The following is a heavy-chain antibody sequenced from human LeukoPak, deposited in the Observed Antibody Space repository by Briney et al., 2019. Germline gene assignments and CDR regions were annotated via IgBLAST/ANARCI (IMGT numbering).Heavy chain of an antibody. CDR2: INTDGSST. D-gene: IGHD6-13*01. J-gene: IGHJ4*02. CDR1: GFTFSSYW. Sequence: GGSPRLSCAASGFTFSSYWMHWVRQAPGKGLVWVSRINTDGSSTSYADSVKGRFTISRDNSKNTLYLQMNSLRAEDTAVYYCAKDRIAAANFAPTFDYWGQGTLVTVSS. CDR3: AKDRIAAANFAPTFDY. V-gene: IGHV3-74*01.